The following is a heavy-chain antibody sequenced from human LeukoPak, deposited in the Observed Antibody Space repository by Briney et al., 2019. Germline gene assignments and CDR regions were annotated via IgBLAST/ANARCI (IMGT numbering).Heavy chain of an antibody. J-gene: IGHJ3*02. D-gene: IGHD1-26*01. CDR2: IYYSGST. CDR1: GGSISSGGYY. V-gene: IGHV4-31*03. CDR3: ARHFKGWATSAFDI. Sequence: PSETLSLTCTVSGGSISSGGYYWSWIRQHPGKGLEWIGYIYYSGSTYYNPSLKSRVTISVDTSKNQFSLKLSSVTAADTAVYYCARHFKGWATSAFDIWGQGTMVTVSS.